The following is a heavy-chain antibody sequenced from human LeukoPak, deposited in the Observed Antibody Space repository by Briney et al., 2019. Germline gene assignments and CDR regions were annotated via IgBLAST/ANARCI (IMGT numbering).Heavy chain of an antibody. CDR1: GYTFTSYD. CDR2: MNPNSGNT. Sequence: ASVKVSCKASGYTFTSYDINWVRQATGQGLEWMGWMNPNSGNTGYAQKFQGRVTMTRNTSISTAYMELSSLRSEDTAVYYCARGAKRRNWFDPWAQGTLVTVSS. V-gene: IGHV1-8*01. J-gene: IGHJ5*02. CDR3: ARGAKRRNWFDP.